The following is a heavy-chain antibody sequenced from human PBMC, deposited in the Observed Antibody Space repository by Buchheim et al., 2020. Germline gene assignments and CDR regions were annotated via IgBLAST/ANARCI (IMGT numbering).Heavy chain of an antibody. J-gene: IGHJ4*02. D-gene: IGHD3-10*01. V-gene: IGHV3-30*18. CDR3: AKVFTMVRGVKNDYFDY. CDR2: ISYDGSNK. Sequence: QVQLVESGGGVVQPGRSLRLSCAASGFTFSSYGMHWVRQAPGKGLEWVAVISYDGSNKYYADSVKGRFTISRDNSKNTLCLQMNSLRAEDTAVYYCAKVFTMVRGVKNDYFDYWGQGTL. CDR1: GFTFSSYG.